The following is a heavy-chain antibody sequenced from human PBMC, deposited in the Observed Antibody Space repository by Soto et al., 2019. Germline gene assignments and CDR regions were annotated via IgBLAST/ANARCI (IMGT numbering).Heavy chain of an antibody. V-gene: IGHV3-21*01. D-gene: IGHD3-10*01. CDR2: ISSSSSYI. Sequence: GGSLRLSCAASGFTFSSYSMNWVRQAPGKGLEWVSSISSSSSYIYYADSVKGRFTISRDNAKNSLYLQMNSLRAEDTAVYYCARDFSHGSGSLPIDYWGQGTLVTVSS. J-gene: IGHJ4*02. CDR3: ARDFSHGSGSLPIDY. CDR1: GFTFSSYS.